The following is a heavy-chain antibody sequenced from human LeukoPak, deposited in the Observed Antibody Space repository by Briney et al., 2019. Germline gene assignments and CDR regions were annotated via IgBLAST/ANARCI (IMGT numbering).Heavy chain of an antibody. CDR2: INPNSGGT. D-gene: IGHD2-2*01. V-gene: IGHV1-2*02. CDR3: ARLDCSSTSCSRDY. Sequence: GVSVKVSCKASGYTFTGYYMHWVRQAPGQGLEWMGWINPNSGGTNYAQKFQGRVAMTRDTSISTAYMELSRLRSDGTAVYYCARLDCSSTSCSRDYWGQGTLVTVSS. J-gene: IGHJ4*02. CDR1: GYTFTGYY.